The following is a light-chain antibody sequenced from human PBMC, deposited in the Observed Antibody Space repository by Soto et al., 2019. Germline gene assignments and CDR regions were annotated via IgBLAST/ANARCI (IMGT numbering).Light chain of an antibody. J-gene: IGKJ1*01. CDR1: QTISSW. CDR2: KAS. V-gene: IGKV1-5*03. Sequence: DIQMTQSPSTLSGSVGDRVTITCRASQTISSWLAWYQQKPGKAPKLLIYKASSLESGVPSRFSGSGSGTDFTLTISSLQAEDVAVYYCQQYYSTPTFGQGTKVDI. CDR3: QQYYSTPT.